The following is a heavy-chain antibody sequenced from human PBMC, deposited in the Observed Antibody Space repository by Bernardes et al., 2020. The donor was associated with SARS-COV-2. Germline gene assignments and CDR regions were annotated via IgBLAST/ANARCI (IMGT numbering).Heavy chain of an antibody. CDR1: GFTFSNAW. CDR3: ITASRSPF. CDR2: IKSKTDGGTT. J-gene: IGHJ4*02. V-gene: IGHV3-15*01. Sequence: GGSLSLSGAASGFTFSNAWMSWVRQAPGKGLEWVGRIKSKTDGGTTDYAAPVKGRFTISRDDSKDTLFLQMSSLKTEDTAVYYCITASRSPFWGQGTLVTVSS.